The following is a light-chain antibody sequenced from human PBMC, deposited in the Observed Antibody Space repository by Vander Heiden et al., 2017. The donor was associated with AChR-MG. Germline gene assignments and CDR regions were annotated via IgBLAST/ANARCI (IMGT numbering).Light chain of an antibody. CDR2: DNS. CDR1: NYNIGNNY. V-gene: IGLV1-51*01. Sequence: QSVLTQPPSVSAAPGQKVTISCSGTNYNIGNNYVSWFQQFPRTAPKVLISDNSKRPSGIPDRFSGSKSGTSATLGITGLQTGDEADYYCGTWDDSLRAYVFGTGTKVTVL. CDR3: GTWDDSLRAYV. J-gene: IGLJ1*01.